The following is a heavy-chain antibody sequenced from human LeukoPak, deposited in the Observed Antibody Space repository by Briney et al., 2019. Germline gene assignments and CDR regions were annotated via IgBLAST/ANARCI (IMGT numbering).Heavy chain of an antibody. J-gene: IGHJ4*02. V-gene: IGHV3-74*01. Sequence: GGSLRLSCAASGFTFSSYWMHWVRQAPGKGLVWVSRINSDGSSTSYADSVKGRFTISRDNAKNTLYLQMNSLRAEDTAVYSCARDTYYYGSASYYPFDYWGQGTLVTVSS. CDR3: ARDTYYYGSASYYPFDY. CDR2: INSDGSST. CDR1: GFTFSSYW. D-gene: IGHD3-10*01.